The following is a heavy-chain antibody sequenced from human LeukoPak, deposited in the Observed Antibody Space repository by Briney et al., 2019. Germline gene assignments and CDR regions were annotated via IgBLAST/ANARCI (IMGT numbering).Heavy chain of an antibody. J-gene: IGHJ5*02. D-gene: IGHD1-1*01. CDR1: GYTLTELS. CDR2: FDPEDGET. V-gene: IGHV1-24*01. Sequence: ASVKVSCKVSGYTLTELSMHWVRQAPGKGLEWMGGFDPEDGETIYAQKFQGRVTMTEDTSTDTAYMELSSLRSEDTAVYYCATNEIGGQSTPRFDPWGQGTLVTVSS. CDR3: ATNEIGGQSTPRFDP.